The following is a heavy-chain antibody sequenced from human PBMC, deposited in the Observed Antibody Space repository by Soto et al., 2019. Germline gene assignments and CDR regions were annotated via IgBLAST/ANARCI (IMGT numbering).Heavy chain of an antibody. CDR1: GYSFSTNW. V-gene: IGHV5-51*01. CDR3: ARHSGIVTDGTE. D-gene: IGHD6-13*01. Sequence: GESLKISCKGSGYSFSTNWIGWVRQMPGKGLEWMGIIYPGDSDTRYSPSFEGQVAISADKSINTAYLQWSSLKASDTAMYYCARHSGIVTDGTEWGQGXLVTVYS. J-gene: IGHJ1*01. CDR2: IYPGDSDT.